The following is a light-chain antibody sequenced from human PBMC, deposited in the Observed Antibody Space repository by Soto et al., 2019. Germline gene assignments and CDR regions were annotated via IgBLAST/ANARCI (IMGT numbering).Light chain of an antibody. CDR3: SSYTSSSTSNYV. Sequence: QSALTQPASVSGSPGQSITISCAGTRDDIGAYDYVSWYQQHPGNAPKLLVYEVTNRPSGVSDRFSGSKSGNTASLTISGLQAEDEADYYCSSYTSSSTSNYVFGTGTKV. CDR2: EVT. CDR1: RDDIGAYDY. J-gene: IGLJ1*01. V-gene: IGLV2-14*01.